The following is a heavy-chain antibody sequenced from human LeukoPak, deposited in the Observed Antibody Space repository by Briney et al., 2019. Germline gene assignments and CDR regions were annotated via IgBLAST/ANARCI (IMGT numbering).Heavy chain of an antibody. CDR1: GYTFTGYY. J-gene: IGHJ4*02. CDR2: INPNSGGT. CDR3: ARDRKAGGYFSY. D-gene: IGHD5-18*01. V-gene: IGHV1-2*02. Sequence: ASVKASCKASGYTFTGYYMHWVRQAPGQGLEWMGWINPNSGGTNYAQKFQGRVTMTRDTSISTAYMELSRLRSDDTAVYYCARDRKAGGYFSYWGQGTLVTVSS.